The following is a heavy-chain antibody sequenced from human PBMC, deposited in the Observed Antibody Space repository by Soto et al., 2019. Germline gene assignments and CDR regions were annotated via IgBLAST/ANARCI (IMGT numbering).Heavy chain of an antibody. CDR1: GFTFSSYG. CDR2: ISYDGSNK. J-gene: IGHJ3*02. V-gene: IGHV3-30*18. CDR3: AKGPEGYFDPLSAFDI. Sequence: PGGSLRLSCAASGFTFSSYGMHWVRQAPGKGLEWVAVISYDGSNKYYADSVKGRFTISRDNSKNTLYLQMNSLRAEDTAVYYCAKGPEGYFDPLSAFDIWGQGTMVTVSS. D-gene: IGHD3-9*01.